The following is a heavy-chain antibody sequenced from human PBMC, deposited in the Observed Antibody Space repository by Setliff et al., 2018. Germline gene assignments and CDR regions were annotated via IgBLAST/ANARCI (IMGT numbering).Heavy chain of an antibody. J-gene: IGHJ5*02. CDR2: IGVYSGNT. CDR3: MRLVRFCSRTVCQRTSGDEA. Sequence: ASVKVSCKASGYTFRQSIVSWVRQAPGQGLEWLGWIGVYSGNTYSAQRFQGRVSLTTDESTNTAYLELRGPRSDDTAVYYCMRLVRFCSRTVCQRTSGDEAWGQGTLVTVS. CDR1: GYTFRQSI. D-gene: IGHD3-3*01. V-gene: IGHV1-18*01.